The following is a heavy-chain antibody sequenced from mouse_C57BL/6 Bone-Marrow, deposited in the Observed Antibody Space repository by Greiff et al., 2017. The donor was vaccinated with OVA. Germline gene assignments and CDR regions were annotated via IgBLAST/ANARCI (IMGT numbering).Heavy chain of an antibody. V-gene: IGHV2-3*01. CDR1: GFSLTSYG. CDR3: ASSTMVTTRAWFAY. Sequence: VQLQESGPGLVAPSQSLSITCTVSGFSLTSYGVSWVRQPPGKGLEWLGVMWGDGSTNYHSALISRLSISKDNSKSQVFLKLNSLQTDDTATYYCASSTMVTTRAWFAYWGQGTLVTVSA. J-gene: IGHJ3*01. D-gene: IGHD2-2*01. CDR2: MWGDGST.